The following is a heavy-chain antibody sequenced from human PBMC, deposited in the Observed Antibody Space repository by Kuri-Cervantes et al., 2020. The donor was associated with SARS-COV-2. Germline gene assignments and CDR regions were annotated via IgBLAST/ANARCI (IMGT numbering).Heavy chain of an antibody. Sequence: ASVKVSCKASGYTFTSYGISWVRQAPGQGLEWMGWISAYNGNTNYAQKLQGRVTMTTDTSTSTAYMELRSLRSDDTAVYYCARRPPPGYCSSTSCYTPSIYFDYWGQGTLVTVSS. V-gene: IGHV1-18*01. CDR1: GYTFTSYG. J-gene: IGHJ4*02. CDR2: ISAYNGNT. D-gene: IGHD2-2*02. CDR3: ARRPPPGYCSSTSCYTPSIYFDY.